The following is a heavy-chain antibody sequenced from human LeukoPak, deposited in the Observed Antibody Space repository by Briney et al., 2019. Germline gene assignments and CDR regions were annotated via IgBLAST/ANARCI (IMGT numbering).Heavy chain of an antibody. CDR1: GFTFSSYA. CDR2: ISAGGGST. D-gene: IGHD3-16*01. Sequence: PGGSLRLSCAASGFTFSSYAMNWVRQAPGKGLEWVSAISAGGGSTDYADSVKGRFTISRDDSKKTLYLQMNSLRAEDTAVYYCAKGPFSRDIDYWGQGTLVTVSS. V-gene: IGHV3-23*01. J-gene: IGHJ4*02. CDR3: AKGPFSRDIDY.